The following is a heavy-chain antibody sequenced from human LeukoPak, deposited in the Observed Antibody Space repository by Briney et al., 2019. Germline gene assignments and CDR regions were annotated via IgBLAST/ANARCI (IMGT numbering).Heavy chain of an antibody. CDR1: GYTSTNYG. V-gene: IGHV1-46*01. J-gene: IGHJ6*03. Sequence: ASVKVSCKASGYTSTNYGINWVRQAPGQGLEWMGIINPSGGSTSYAQKFQGRVTMTRDMSTSTVYMELSSLRSEDTAVYYCARDRYYGSGSYFGGYYMDVWGKGTTVTVSS. CDR3: ARDRYYGSGSYFGGYYMDV. CDR2: INPSGGST. D-gene: IGHD3-10*01.